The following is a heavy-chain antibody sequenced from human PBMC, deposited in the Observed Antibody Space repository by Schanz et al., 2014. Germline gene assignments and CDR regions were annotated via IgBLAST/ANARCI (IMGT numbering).Heavy chain of an antibody. CDR3: VRDSFFAFDY. Sequence: EVQLVESGGGLVQPGGSLRLSCAASGFNFGSHGMHWVRQAPGKGLEWVSYISSSSSTRYYADSVKGRFTMSRDNAKNSVFLQMNSLRAEDTAVYYCVRDSFFAFDYWGQGTLVTVSS. J-gene: IGHJ4*02. CDR2: ISSSSSTR. V-gene: IGHV3-48*01. CDR1: GFNFGSHG. D-gene: IGHD3-3*01.